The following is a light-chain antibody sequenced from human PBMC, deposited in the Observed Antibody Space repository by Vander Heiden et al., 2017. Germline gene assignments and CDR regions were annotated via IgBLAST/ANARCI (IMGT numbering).Light chain of an antibody. CDR1: TPHIGAGFD. Sequence: QSVLTQPPSVSRAPGQWVTISCPGSTPHIGAGFDVHWYQQLPGTVPKPPSYANINRPSGVPDRFSGSRSGTTASLAITGLQAEDEADYYCQSYDTRLSTCVFGTGTTVTVL. CDR3: QSYDTRLSTCV. V-gene: IGLV1-40*01. J-gene: IGLJ1*01. CDR2: ANI.